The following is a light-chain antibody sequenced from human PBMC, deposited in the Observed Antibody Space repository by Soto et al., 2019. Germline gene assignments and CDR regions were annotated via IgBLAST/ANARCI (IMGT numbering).Light chain of an antibody. Sequence: EIVLTQSPATLSLSPGERATLSCRASQSVNSYLAWYQQKPGQAPRLLIYEGSKRATGIPARFSGSGSGTDFTLTISSLEPEDVAVYYCQHRSNWPATFDQGTKVEI. V-gene: IGKV3-11*01. CDR1: QSVNSY. CDR2: EGS. CDR3: QHRSNWPAT. J-gene: IGKJ2*01.